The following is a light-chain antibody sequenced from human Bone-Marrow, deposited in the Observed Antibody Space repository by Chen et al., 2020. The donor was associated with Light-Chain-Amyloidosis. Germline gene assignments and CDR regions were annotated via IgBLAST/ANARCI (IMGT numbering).Light chain of an antibody. J-gene: IGLJ3*02. CDR3: QVWDRSSDRPV. CDR2: DDS. Sequence: SYPLTQPSSVSVAPGQTATIACGGNNIGSTSVHWYQQTPGQAPLLVVYDDSDRPSGIPERLSGSNSGNTATLTISRVEAGDEADYYCQVWDRSSDRPVFGGGTKLTVL. CDR1: NIGSTS. V-gene: IGLV3-21*02.